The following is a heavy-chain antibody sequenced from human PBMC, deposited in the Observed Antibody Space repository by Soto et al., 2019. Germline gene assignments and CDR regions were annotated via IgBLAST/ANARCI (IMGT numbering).Heavy chain of an antibody. CDR3: ARGARFFDYMDV. Sequence: EGSLRLSCAASGFTFSSYSMNWVRQAPGKGLEWVSSISSSSSYIYYADSVKGRFTISRDNAKNSLYLQMNSLRAEDTAVYYCARGARFFDYMDVWGKGTTVTVSS. D-gene: IGHD3-10*01. V-gene: IGHV3-21*01. CDR2: ISSSSSYI. J-gene: IGHJ6*03. CDR1: GFTFSSYS.